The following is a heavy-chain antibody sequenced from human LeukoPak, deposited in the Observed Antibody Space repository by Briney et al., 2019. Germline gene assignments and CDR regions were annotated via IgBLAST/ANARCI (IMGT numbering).Heavy chain of an antibody. CDR3: AKDLRLLWFGELSPDAFDI. D-gene: IGHD3-10*01. CDR1: GLTFSSYA. Sequence: GGSLRLSCAASGLTFSSYAMSWIRQAPGKGLAWASAISGSGGSTYYADSVKGRFTISRDNSKNTLYLQMNSLRAEDTAVYYCAKDLRLLWFGELSPDAFDIWGQGTMVTVSS. CDR2: ISGSGGST. J-gene: IGHJ3*02. V-gene: IGHV3-23*01.